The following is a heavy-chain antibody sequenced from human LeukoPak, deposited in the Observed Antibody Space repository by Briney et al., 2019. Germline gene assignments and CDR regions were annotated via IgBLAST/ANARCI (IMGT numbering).Heavy chain of an antibody. J-gene: IGHJ4*02. CDR1: GFTFSSYE. Sequence: GGSLRLSCSASGFTFSSYEMNWVRRAPGKGLEWVSSISSRAGTIYYADSVKGRFTISRDNAKNSLYLQMNSLRAEDTAVYYCARVGALSSSWLLYWGQGALVTVSS. V-gene: IGHV3-48*03. CDR3: ARVGALSSSWLLY. D-gene: IGHD6-13*01. CDR2: ISSRAGTI.